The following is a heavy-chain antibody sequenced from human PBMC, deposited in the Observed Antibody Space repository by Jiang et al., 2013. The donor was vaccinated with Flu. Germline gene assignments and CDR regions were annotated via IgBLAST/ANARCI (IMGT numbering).Heavy chain of an antibody. CDR1: GGTFSSYA. J-gene: IGHJ4*02. CDR3: AAGAYCGDDCYSNFDY. D-gene: IGHD2-21*02. Sequence: SGGTFSSYAITWVRQAPGQGLEWMGGIIPIFGTANYAQKFQGRVTITADKSTSTVYMELSSLRSEDTAVYYCAAGAYCGDDCYSNFDYWGQGTLVTVSS. CDR2: IIPIFGTA. V-gene: IGHV1-69*06.